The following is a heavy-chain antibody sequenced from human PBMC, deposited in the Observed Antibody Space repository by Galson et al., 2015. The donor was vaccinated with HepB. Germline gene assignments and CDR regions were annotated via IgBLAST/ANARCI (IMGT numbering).Heavy chain of an antibody. CDR1: GFSFSNYA. D-gene: IGHD3-16*01. Sequence: SLRLSCASSGFSFSNYAIHWVRQAPGKGLEWMAVISYDGSFRYYSDSVKGRFTVSRDPSRSILYLQMNRLRVDDTAVYDCAKGGPGRNGMMINRSLGFHPWGQGTLVTVSS. V-gene: IGHV3-30*18. CDR3: AKGGPGRNGMMINRSLGFHP. J-gene: IGHJ5*02. CDR2: ISYDGSFR.